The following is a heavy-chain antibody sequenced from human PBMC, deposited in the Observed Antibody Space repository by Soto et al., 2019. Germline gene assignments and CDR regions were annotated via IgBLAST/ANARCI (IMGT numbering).Heavy chain of an antibody. V-gene: IGHV4-39*01. D-gene: IGHD2-15*01. Sequence: PSETLSLTCTVSGGSVSSGSYYWGWIRQPPGKGLEWIGSIYYSGSTYYNPSLKSRVTISVDTSKNQFSLKLSSVTAADTAVYYCARHTPAISISDHWGQGTLVTVCS. CDR3: ARHTPAISISDH. CDR1: GGSVSSGSYY. J-gene: IGHJ4*02. CDR2: IYYSGST.